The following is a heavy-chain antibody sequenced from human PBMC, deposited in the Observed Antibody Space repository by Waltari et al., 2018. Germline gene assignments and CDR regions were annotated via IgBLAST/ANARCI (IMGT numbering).Heavy chain of an antibody. D-gene: IGHD3-22*01. Sequence: EVQLLESGGGLVQPGGSLRLSCAASGFPFSSYAMSWVRPAPGKGLEWVSVIYSGGSSTYYADSVKGRFTISRDNSKNTLYLQMNSLRAEDTAVYYCAKEGGYYDSSGYLYYYYYYYMDVWGKGTTVTVSS. CDR1: GFPFSSYA. CDR3: AKEGGYYDSSGYLYYYYYYYMDV. V-gene: IGHV3-23*03. J-gene: IGHJ6*03. CDR2: IYSGGSST.